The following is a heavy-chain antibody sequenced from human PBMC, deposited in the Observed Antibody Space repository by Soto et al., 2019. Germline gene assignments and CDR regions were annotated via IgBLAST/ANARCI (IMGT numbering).Heavy chain of an antibody. D-gene: IGHD6-13*01. V-gene: IGHV1-69*12. Sequence: QVQLVQSGAEVKKPGSSVKVSCKASGGTFSSYAISWVRQAPGQGLEWMGGNIPIFGTANYAQKFQGRVTITADESTSTDYMELSSLRSEDTAVYYCASRSSSVPLYYYGMDVWGQGTTVTVSS. CDR1: GGTFSSYA. CDR2: NIPIFGTA. J-gene: IGHJ6*02. CDR3: ASRSSSVPLYYYGMDV.